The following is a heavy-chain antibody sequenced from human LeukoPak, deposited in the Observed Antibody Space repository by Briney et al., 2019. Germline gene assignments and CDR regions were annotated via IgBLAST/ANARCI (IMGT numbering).Heavy chain of an antibody. CDR1: GGTFSSYA. CDR2: IIPIFGTA. Sequence: SVTVSCKASGGTFSSYAISWVRQAPGQGLEWMGGIIPIFGTANYAQKFRGRVTITADESTSTAYMELSSLRSEDTAVYYCASEGYCGGDCYSYWGQGTLVTVSS. CDR3: ASEGYCGGDCYSY. V-gene: IGHV1-69*13. J-gene: IGHJ4*02. D-gene: IGHD2-21*02.